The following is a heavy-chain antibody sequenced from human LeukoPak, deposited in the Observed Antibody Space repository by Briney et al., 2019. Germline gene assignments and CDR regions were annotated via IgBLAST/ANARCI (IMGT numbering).Heavy chain of an antibody. V-gene: IGHV1-69*06. CDR2: IIPIFGTA. CDR3: AKGTYGSGTYGSIDY. J-gene: IGHJ4*02. Sequence: SVKVSCKASGGTFSSYAISWVRQAPGQGLEWMGGIIPIFGTANYAQKFQGRVTITADKSTSTAYMELSSLRSEDTAVYYCAKGTYGSGTYGSIDYWGQGTLVTVSS. CDR1: GGTFSSYA. D-gene: IGHD3-10*01.